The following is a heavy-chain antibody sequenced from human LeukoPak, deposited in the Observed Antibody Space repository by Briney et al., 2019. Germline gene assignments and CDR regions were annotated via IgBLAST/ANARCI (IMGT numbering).Heavy chain of an antibody. CDR3: ASGVYDSSGYRAGDEY. Sequence: GGSLRLSCAASGFTFSDYYMSWIRQAPGKGLEWVSYIGNSGSTIYYADSVKGRFTISRDNAKNSLWLQMNSLRAEDTAVYYCASGVYDSSGYRAGDEYWGQGTLVTVSS. CDR2: IGNSGSTI. J-gene: IGHJ4*02. CDR1: GFTFSDYY. V-gene: IGHV3-11*01. D-gene: IGHD3-22*01.